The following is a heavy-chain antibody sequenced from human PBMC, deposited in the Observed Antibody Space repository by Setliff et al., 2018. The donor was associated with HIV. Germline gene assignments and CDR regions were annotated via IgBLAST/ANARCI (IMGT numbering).Heavy chain of an antibody. CDR3: AKDPEYSSSYYFFYMDV. D-gene: IGHD6-6*01. V-gene: IGHV3-66*02. J-gene: IGHJ6*03. Sequence: GGSLRLSCAAPGFTVSGNYLNWVRQAPGKGLEWVSVIYSGGNRNYADSVKGRFTISRDISKNTLYLQMNSLTSEDTAVYYCAKDPEYSSSYYFFYMDVWGKGTTVTVSS. CDR1: GFTVSGNY. CDR2: IYSGGNR.